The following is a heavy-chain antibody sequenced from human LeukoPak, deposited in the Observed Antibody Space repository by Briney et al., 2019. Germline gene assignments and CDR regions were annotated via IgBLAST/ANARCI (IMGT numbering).Heavy chain of an antibody. V-gene: IGHV3-23*01. J-gene: IGHJ6*03. CDR2: ISGSGGST. Sequence: GGSLRLSCAASGFTFSSYWMHWVRQAPGKGLEWVSAISGSGGSTYYADSVKGRFTISRDNSKNTLYLQMNSLRAEDTAVYFCAKGSKAVLFTRDHYMDVWGKGTTVTISS. D-gene: IGHD6-19*01. CDR1: GFTFSSYW. CDR3: AKGSKAVLFTRDHYMDV.